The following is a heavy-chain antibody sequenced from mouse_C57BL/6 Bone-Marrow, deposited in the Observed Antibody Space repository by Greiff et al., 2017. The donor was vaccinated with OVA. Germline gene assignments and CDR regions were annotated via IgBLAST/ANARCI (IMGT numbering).Heavy chain of an antibody. V-gene: IGHV1-85*01. CDR3: AKGATTVVAPYYYAMDY. CDR1: GYTFTSYD. Sequence: HVQLQQSGPELVKPGASVKLSCKASGYTFTSYDINWVKQRPGQGLEWIGWIYPRDGSTKYNEKFKGKATLTVDTSSSTAYMELHSLTSEDSAVYFCAKGATTVVAPYYYAMDYWGQGTSVTVSS. CDR2: IYPRDGST. D-gene: IGHD1-1*01. J-gene: IGHJ4*01.